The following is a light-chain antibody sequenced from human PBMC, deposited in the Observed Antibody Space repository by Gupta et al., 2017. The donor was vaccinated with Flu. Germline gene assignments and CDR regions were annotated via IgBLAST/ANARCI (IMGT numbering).Light chain of an antibody. V-gene: IGKV1-5*03. J-gene: IGKJ2*01. CDR3: QQDHLCPYT. CDR1: QEINNW. CDR2: KAS. Sequence: DIHMTQSPSSLSAYVGDSVTITCRASQEINNWLAWYQQKPGKDPKLLIYKASTLQDGVPSRFSGSVSGAEFTLTITSPQPDDFATYYCQQDHLCPYTFGRGTKLEF.